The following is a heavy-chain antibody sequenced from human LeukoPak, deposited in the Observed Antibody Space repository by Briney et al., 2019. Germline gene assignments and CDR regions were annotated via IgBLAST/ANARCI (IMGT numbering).Heavy chain of an antibody. J-gene: IGHJ4*02. CDR1: GGSINSYY. D-gene: IGHD5-24*01. CDR2: IYFSGNT. V-gene: IGHV4-59*01. Sequence: PPETLSLTCTVSGGSINSYYWSWIWQPPGKGLEWIGYIYFSGNTYYNPSLKSRVTISVDTSKNQFSLQLSSVTAADTAVYYCARAAGYNYEGYFDFWGQGTLVTVSS. CDR3: ARAAGYNYEGYFDF.